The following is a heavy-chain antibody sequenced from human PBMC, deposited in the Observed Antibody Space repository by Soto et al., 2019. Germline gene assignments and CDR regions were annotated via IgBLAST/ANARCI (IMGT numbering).Heavy chain of an antibody. J-gene: IGHJ6*02. Sequence: QVQLQESGPGQVKPSETLSLTCTVSGGSVPSGTYYWSWIRQPPGQGLEWIGHIHYSGTTYYNPSLKSRLTMSVDTSKNQFSLKLSSVTAADTALYYCARDLRVECSGGSCSSYYYYAMDVWGQGTTVTVSS. V-gene: IGHV4-61*01. CDR2: IHYSGTT. CDR1: GGSVPSGTYY. D-gene: IGHD2-15*01. CDR3: ARDLRVECSGGSCSSYYYYAMDV.